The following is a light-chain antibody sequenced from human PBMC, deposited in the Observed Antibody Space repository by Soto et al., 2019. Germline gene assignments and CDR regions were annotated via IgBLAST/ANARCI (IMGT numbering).Light chain of an antibody. CDR2: WAS. V-gene: IGKV4-1*01. J-gene: IGKJ1*01. CDR1: QSVLYSSNNMSY. CDR3: QQYYSTPRT. Sequence: DIVMTQSPDSLAVSLGERATINCKSSQSVLYSSNNMSYLAWYQQKPGQPPKLLIYWASTRESGVPDRFSGSGSGTDFTLTISSLQAEDVAVYYCQQYYSTPRTFGQGTKVEIK.